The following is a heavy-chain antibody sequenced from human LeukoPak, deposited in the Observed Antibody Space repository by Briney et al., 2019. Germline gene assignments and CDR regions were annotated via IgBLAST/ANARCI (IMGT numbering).Heavy chain of an antibody. CDR2: IYSGGNT. D-gene: IGHD3-9*01. CDR3: AKSGRDYDILTGYKN. Sequence: GGSLRLSCTVSGFTVSSNSWSWVRQAPGKGLEWVSFIYSGGNTHYSDSVKGRFTISRDNSKNTLYLQMNSLRAEDTAVYYCAKSGRDYDILTGYKNWGQGTLVTVSS. J-gene: IGHJ4*02. V-gene: IGHV3-53*05. CDR1: GFTVSSNS.